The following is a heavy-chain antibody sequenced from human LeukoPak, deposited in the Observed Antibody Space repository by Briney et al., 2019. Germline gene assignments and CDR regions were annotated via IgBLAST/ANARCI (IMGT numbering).Heavy chain of an antibody. J-gene: IGHJ4*02. CDR1: GFAFDDYG. D-gene: IGHD3-22*01. CDR3: ARVPYYYDGSGYYYDY. Sequence: GGSLRLSCAASGFAFDDYGMSWVSQAPGKWLEWVSGINWNGGSTGYADSVKGRFTISRDNAKNSLYLQMNSLRAEDTALYYCARVPYYYDGSGYYYDYWGQGTLVTVSS. CDR2: INWNGGST. V-gene: IGHV3-20*04.